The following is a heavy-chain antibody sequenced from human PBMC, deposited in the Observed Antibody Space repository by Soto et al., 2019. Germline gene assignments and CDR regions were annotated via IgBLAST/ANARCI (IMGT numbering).Heavy chain of an antibody. CDR2: FDPEDGET. CDR3: ATVYSSSSDY. V-gene: IGHV1-24*01. D-gene: IGHD6-13*01. Sequence: GASVKVSCKVSGYTLTELSMHWVRQAPGKGLEWMGGFDPEDGETIYAQKFQGRVTMTEATSTDTAYMELSRLRSEDTAVYYCATVYSSSSDYWGQGTLVTVSS. CDR1: GYTLTELS. J-gene: IGHJ4*02.